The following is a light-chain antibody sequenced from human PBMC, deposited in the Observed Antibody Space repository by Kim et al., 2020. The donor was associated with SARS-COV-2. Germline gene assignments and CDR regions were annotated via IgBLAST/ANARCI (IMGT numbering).Light chain of an antibody. CDR2: EAS. J-gene: IGKJ5*01. CDR3: QQYDSYSVT. Sequence: DIQMTQSPSTLSASVGDRVTITCRASQSISNWLAWYQQKPGKAPKVLIYEASNLESGVPSRFSGSGSGTEFTLTISSLQPDDFATYYCQQYDSYSVTFGQGTRLDIK. CDR1: QSISNW. V-gene: IGKV1-5*03.